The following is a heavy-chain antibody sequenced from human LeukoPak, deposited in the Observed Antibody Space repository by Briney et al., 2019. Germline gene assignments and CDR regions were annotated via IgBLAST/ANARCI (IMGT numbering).Heavy chain of an antibody. CDR1: GYSFTTYW. Sequence: GESLKISCKGSGYSFTTYWIGWVRQMPGKGLEWMGNIYPGDSDTRYSPSFQGQVTISADKSITTAYLQWGSLRASDTAIYYCARRWYDSSGYSRHFDYWGQGTLVTVPS. J-gene: IGHJ4*02. D-gene: IGHD3-22*01. CDR2: IYPGDSDT. V-gene: IGHV5-51*01. CDR3: ARRWYDSSGYSRHFDY.